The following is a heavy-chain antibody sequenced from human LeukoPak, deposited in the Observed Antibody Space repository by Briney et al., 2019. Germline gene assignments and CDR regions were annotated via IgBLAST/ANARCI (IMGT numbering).Heavy chain of an antibody. Sequence: GGSLRLSCAVSGFTFSDNWMSWVRQAPGKGLEWVANIKEDGSEKNYVDSVKGRFTISRDNAKNSLYLQMNSLRAEDTAVYYCARYFRADSGNYYRSLDYWGQGTLVTVSS. CDR2: IKEDGSEK. CDR3: ARYFRADSGNYYRSLDY. CDR1: GFTFSDNW. V-gene: IGHV3-7*05. J-gene: IGHJ4*02. D-gene: IGHD1-26*01.